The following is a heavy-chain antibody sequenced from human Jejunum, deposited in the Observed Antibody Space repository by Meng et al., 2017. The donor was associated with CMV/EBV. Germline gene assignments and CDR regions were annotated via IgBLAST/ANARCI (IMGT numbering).Heavy chain of an antibody. CDR1: GVLIRDYC. V-gene: IGHV4-59*01. D-gene: IGHD6-13*01. Sequence: GQMQGVGAGLVEPSELLYLSCVVSGVLIRDYCWSWIRQSPGKGLEWIGYVHYSGNTRYHPSLKSRIIISLDASKNQFSLKLSSVTAADTAVYYCGGDIAAAWMFYWGQGTLVTVFS. J-gene: IGHJ4*02. CDR2: VHYSGNT. CDR3: GGDIAAAWMFY.